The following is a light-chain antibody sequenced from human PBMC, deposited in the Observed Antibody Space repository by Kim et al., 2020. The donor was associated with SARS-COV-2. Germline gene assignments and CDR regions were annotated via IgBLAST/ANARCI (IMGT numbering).Light chain of an antibody. CDR3: QKYNSAPWT. Sequence: DIQMTQSPSSLSASVGDRVTITCRASQDIAKSLAWYQQKPGKVPQVLIYAASTLQSGVPSRFSGSGSGTEFTLTIGSLQTEDVATYYCQKYNSAPWTFGPGTKLEI. CDR2: AAS. CDR1: QDIAKS. J-gene: IGKJ1*01. V-gene: IGKV1-27*01.